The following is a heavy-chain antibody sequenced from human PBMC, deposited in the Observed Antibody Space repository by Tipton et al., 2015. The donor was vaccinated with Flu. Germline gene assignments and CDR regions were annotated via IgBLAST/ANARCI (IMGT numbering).Heavy chain of an antibody. J-gene: IGHJ4*02. D-gene: IGHD6-13*01. CDR1: GDSLSNDDYY. Sequence: TLSLTCTVSGDSLSNDDYYWSWLRQPPGKRLEWIGYIFNIGGTYYNPSLKSRVIISIETSKNQFSLNLNSVTAADTAVYFCARTHRSSWGYYFDYWGQGVLVTVSS. V-gene: IGHV4-30-4*01. CDR2: IFNIGGT. CDR3: ARTHRSSWGYYFDY.